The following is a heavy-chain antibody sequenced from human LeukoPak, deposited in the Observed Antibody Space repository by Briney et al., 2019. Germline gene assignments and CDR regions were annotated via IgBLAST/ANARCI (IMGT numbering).Heavy chain of an antibody. Sequence: ASVKVSCKASGYTFTSYAMHWVRQAPGQRLEWMGWINAGNGNTKYSQKFQGRVTITRDTSASTAYMELSSLRSEDTAVYYCARDYYGSGSLGSFDYWGQGTLVTVSS. CDR2: INAGNGNT. J-gene: IGHJ4*02. CDR3: ARDYYGSGSLGSFDY. D-gene: IGHD3-10*01. V-gene: IGHV1-3*01. CDR1: GYTFTSYA.